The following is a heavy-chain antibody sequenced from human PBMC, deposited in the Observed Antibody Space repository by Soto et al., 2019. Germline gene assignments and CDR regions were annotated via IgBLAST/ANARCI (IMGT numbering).Heavy chain of an antibody. CDR3: ARDHKTSRYCSGGSSYGQYSYYGMDV. CDR2: IIPIFGTA. V-gene: IGHV1-69*13. CDR1: GGTFSSYA. D-gene: IGHD2-15*01. J-gene: IGHJ6*02. Sequence: VKVSCKASGGTFSSYAISWVRQAPGQGLEWMGGIIPIFGTANYAQKFQGRVTITADESTSTAYMELSSLRSEDTAVYYCARDHKTSRYCSGGSSYGQYSYYGMDVWGQGTTVTVSS.